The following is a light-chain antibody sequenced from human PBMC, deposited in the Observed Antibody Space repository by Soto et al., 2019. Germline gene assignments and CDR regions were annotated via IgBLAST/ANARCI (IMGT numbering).Light chain of an antibody. CDR3: QQYGDWPPVT. J-gene: IGKJ4*01. V-gene: IGKV3-15*01. CDR2: NAA. CDR1: QSVSRN. Sequence: EIVMTQSPATLSVSPGETVTLSCRASQSVSRNVAWYQQKPGQAPRLLIFNAATMATGVPARFTGRGSGTEFTLTINSLQSDDFALYYCQQYGDWPPVTFGGGTKVEIK.